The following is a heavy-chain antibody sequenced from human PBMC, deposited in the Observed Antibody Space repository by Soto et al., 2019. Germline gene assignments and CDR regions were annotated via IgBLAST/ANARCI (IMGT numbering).Heavy chain of an antibody. Sequence: QVQLVESGGGVVQPGRSLRLSCAASGFTFSSYGMHWVRQAPGKGLEWVAVILYDGSKKYYADSVKGRFTISRDNSKTTMYLQMSSLRGEDTALYYCVKDGSSGWPYFGDMDVWGRGTTVTVSS. CDR1: GFTFSSYG. V-gene: IGHV3-30*18. D-gene: IGHD6-19*01. CDR2: ILYDGSKK. J-gene: IGHJ6*02. CDR3: VKDGSSGWPYFGDMDV.